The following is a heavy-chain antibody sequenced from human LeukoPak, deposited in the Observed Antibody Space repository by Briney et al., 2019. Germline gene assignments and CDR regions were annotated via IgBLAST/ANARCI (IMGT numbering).Heavy chain of an antibody. Sequence: GGSLRLSCAASGLTFSGKWMHWVRQAPGKGLVWVSHINSDGSGTTYADSVKGRFTISRDNAKNTLYLQMNSLIAEDTALYYCAGDNAYSQDYWGQGTLVTVSS. V-gene: IGHV3-74*01. CDR2: INSDGSGT. J-gene: IGHJ4*02. CDR1: GLTFSGKW. CDR3: AGDNAYSQDY. D-gene: IGHD2-15*01.